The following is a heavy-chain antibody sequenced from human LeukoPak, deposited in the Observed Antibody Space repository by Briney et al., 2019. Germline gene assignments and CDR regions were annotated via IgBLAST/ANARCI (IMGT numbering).Heavy chain of an antibody. CDR3: ARHVTGFWSGYSDY. V-gene: IGHV4-39*01. CDR2: IYYSGST. D-gene: IGHD3-3*01. Sequence: SETLSLTCTVSGGSISSSSYYWGWIRQPPGKGLEWIGSIYYSGSTYYNPSLKSRVTISGDTSKNQFSLKLSSVTAADTAVCYCARHVTGFWSGYSDYWGQGTLVTVSS. J-gene: IGHJ4*02. CDR1: GGSISSSSYY.